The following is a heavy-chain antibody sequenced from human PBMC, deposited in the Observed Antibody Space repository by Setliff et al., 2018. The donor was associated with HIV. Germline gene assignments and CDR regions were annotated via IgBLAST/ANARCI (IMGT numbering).Heavy chain of an antibody. CDR2: ISSGSSYT. D-gene: IGHD3-16*01. V-gene: IGHV3-21*01. Sequence: GSLRLSCAASGFTFSTYSLNWVRQAPGKGLEWVSSISSGSSYTYYTDSMKGRFTISRDNAKNSLYLQMNSLRVEDSAVYYCARSLWGFVRNAAFEIWGQGTMVTVSS. J-gene: IGHJ3*02. CDR3: ARSLWGFVRNAAFEI. CDR1: GFTFSTYS.